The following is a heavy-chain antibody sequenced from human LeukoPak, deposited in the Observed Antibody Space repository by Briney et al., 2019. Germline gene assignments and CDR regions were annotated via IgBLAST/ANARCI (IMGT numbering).Heavy chain of an antibody. D-gene: IGHD2/OR15-2a*01. J-gene: IGHJ6*02. V-gene: IGHV3-43*02. CDR2: IKADGSGA. CDR1: GFTFGEYA. Sequence: GRSLRLSCAASGFTFGEYAMHWVRQAPGKGLEWVAVIKADGSGAFYADSVRGRFTTSRDNSKNSLYLQMNSLTSEDTALYYCATWAFYHNLDVWGHGTTVIVSS. CDR3: ATWAFYHNLDV.